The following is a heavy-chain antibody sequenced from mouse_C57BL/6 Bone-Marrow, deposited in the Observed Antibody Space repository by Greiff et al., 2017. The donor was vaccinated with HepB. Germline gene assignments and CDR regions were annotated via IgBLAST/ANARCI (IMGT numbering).Heavy chain of an antibody. CDR1: GYTFTSYG. CDR3: ARGSSGYVRYAMDY. D-gene: IGHD3-2*02. Sequence: VQLQQSGAELARPGASVKLSCKASGYTFTSYGISWVKQRTGQGLEWIGEIYPRSGNTYYNEKFKGKATLTADKSSSTAYMELRSLTSEDSAVYFYARGSSGYVRYAMDYWGQGTSVTVSS. V-gene: IGHV1-81*01. J-gene: IGHJ4*01. CDR2: IYPRSGNT.